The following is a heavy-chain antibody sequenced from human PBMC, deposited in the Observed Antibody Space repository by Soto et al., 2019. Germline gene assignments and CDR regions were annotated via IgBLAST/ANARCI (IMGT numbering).Heavy chain of an antibody. V-gene: IGHV1-18*01. Sequence: GSSLKVSCKASGYTFTSYALSWVRQSPGQGLEWMGWISGYNHNTKYPQKFQGRLTMTTGTSTSTAYMQLRSLRSDDTAVYYCARDYASSSDWLDTWGRGTLVTVHS. D-gene: IGHD6-6*01. CDR2: ISGYNHNT. J-gene: IGHJ5*02. CDR1: GYTFTSYA. CDR3: ARDYASSSDWLDT.